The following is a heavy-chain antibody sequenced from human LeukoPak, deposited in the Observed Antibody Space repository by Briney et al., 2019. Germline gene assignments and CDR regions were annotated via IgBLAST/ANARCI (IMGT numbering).Heavy chain of an antibody. CDR1: GFAVKSSY. V-gene: IGHV3-53*01. CDR3: ARDSAGNQYSSGNFDL. D-gene: IGHD3-10*01. CDR2: LYTGGES. Sequence: GGSLRLSCAASGFAVKSSYMNWVRQAPGKGLEWVSVLYTGGESYYADSVLGRFTISRDNSNNTVFLEMNSLTADDTAVYFCARDSAGNQYSSGNFDLWGQGTLVTVSS. J-gene: IGHJ4*02.